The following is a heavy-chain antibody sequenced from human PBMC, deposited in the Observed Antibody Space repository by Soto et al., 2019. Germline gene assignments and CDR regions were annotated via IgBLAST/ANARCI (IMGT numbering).Heavy chain of an antibody. CDR2: ISGSGGST. CDR1: GFTFSSYT. CDR3: AKVKIWNYYYYMDV. V-gene: IGHV3-23*01. D-gene: IGHD3-3*01. J-gene: IGHJ6*03. Sequence: EVQLLESGGGLVQPGGSLRLSCAASGFTFSSYTMSWVRQAPGKGLEWVSAISGSGGSTYYADSVKGRFTISRNNSKNALYLQMNSLRAEDTAVYYCAKVKIWNYYYYMDVWGKGTRSPSP.